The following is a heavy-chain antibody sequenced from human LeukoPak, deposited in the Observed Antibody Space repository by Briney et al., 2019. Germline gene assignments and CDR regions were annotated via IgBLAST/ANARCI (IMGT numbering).Heavy chain of an antibody. CDR2: IYYSGST. CDR1: SGSFSSGGYS. J-gene: IGHJ4*02. D-gene: IGHD5-18*01. V-gene: IGHV4-61*08. CDR3: ARDICGYNYGCFDS. Sequence: SETLSLTCAVSSGSFSSGGYSWNWIRQPPGKGLEWIGYIYYSGSTNYNPSLKSRVTISVDTSKNQFSLNLRSVTAADTAVYYCARDICGYNYGCFDSWGQGTLVTVSS.